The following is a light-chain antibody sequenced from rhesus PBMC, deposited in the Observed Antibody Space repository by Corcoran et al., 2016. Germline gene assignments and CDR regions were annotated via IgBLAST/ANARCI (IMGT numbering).Light chain of an antibody. Sequence: EIVMTQSPATLSLSPGETATLSCRASQSVGSYLAWYQQKPGPAPKLHVPSAYLRATGIPDRVRGSGCRTDFTLTISSLEPEDVGVYHCQQYNDLLWTFGQGTKVEIK. J-gene: IGKJ1*01. CDR2: SAY. CDR1: QSVGSY. V-gene: IGKV3-40*01. CDR3: QQYNDLLWT.